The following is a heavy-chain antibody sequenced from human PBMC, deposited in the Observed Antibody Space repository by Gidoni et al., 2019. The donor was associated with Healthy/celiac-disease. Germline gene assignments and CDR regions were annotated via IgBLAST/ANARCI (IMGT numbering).Heavy chain of an antibody. CDR1: GYTFTSYG. Sequence: VLLVQSCAVVKKPGAAVKASCRVSGYTFTSYGISWVRQAPGQGREWMGWIRANNGNTNYEQALQVRVTMTTETSTSKDYMELRSNRSNDAAVYDCACVAPMVDSDDFDIWGQGTMVTVSS. CDR3: ACVAPMVDSDDFDI. J-gene: IGHJ3*02. CDR2: IRANNGNT. D-gene: IGHD3-10*01. V-gene: IGHV1-18*04.